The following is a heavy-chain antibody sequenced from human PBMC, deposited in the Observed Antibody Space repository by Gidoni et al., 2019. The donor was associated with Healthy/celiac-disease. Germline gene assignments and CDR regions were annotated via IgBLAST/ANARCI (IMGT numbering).Heavy chain of an antibody. CDR1: GWFFSGYD. J-gene: IGHJ4*02. CDR3: ARATLRGDSYGLGFDY. V-gene: IGHV4-34*01. Sequence: QVQPQPWGAGLLKPLETLSPPCAVYGWFFSGYDRSRIRQPPGKGLEWIGEIKHSGSTNYNPSVKRRVTLSGDTSKNQFSLKLRSVTTADTAVYCCARATLRGDSYGLGFDYGGKGTLVTASS. CDR2: IKHSGST. D-gene: IGHD5-18*01.